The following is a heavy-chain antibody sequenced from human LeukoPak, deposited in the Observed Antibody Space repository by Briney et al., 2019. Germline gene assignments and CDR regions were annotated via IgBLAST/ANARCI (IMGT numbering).Heavy chain of an antibody. D-gene: IGHD3-16*01. V-gene: IGHV3-23*01. J-gene: IGHJ4*02. Sequence: GGSLRLSCAVSGITLSNYGMSWVRQAPGKGLEWVAGLSGSGGGTNYADSVKGRFTISRDNAKNTLYLQMNSLRAEDTALYFCVKRGVVIRVMLVGFHKEAYYLDVWGQGTLVTVSS. CDR1: GITLSNYG. CDR3: VKRGVVIRVMLVGFHKEAYYLDV. CDR2: LSGSGGGT.